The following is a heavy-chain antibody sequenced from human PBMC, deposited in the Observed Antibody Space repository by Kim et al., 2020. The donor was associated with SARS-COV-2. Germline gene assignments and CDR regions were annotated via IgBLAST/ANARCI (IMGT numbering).Heavy chain of an antibody. CDR2: IYYSGST. CDR3: ARVDRYCSGGSCYRVANSGDFDY. V-gene: IGHV4-39*01. J-gene: IGHJ4*02. CDR1: CGSISSSSYY. D-gene: IGHD2-15*01. Sequence: SETLSLTCTVSCGSISSSSYYWGWIRQPPGKGLEWIGSIYYSGSTYYNPSLKSRVTISVDTSKNQFSLKLSSVTAADTAVYYCARVDRYCSGGSCYRVANSGDFDYWGQATLVTVSS.